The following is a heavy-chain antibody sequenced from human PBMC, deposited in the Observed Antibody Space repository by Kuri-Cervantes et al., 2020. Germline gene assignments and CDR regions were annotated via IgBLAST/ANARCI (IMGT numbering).Heavy chain of an antibody. CDR2: ISSNGGRT. D-gene: IGHD1-7*01. Sequence: GESLKISCAASGFTFSSYAMHWVRQAPGKGLEYVSAISSNGGRTYCANSVKGRFTISRDNSKNTLYLQMGSLRAEDTAVYYCARTITGTTWTVDYYYYYGMDVWGQGTLVTVSS. CDR3: ARTITGTTWTVDYYYYYGMDV. V-gene: IGHV3-64*01. CDR1: GFTFSSYA. J-gene: IGHJ6*02.